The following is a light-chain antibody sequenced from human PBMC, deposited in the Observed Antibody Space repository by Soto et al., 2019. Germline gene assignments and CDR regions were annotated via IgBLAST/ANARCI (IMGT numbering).Light chain of an antibody. Sequence: ENVLTQSPGTLSLSPGDRATLSCRASQTVSSSYLTWYQHKPGQAPRLLIYGAFSRATGIPDRFSGSGSGTDFTLTISRLEPEDFAVYYCQHFGSSPLYTFCPGTKLEIK. CDR1: QTVSSSY. J-gene: IGKJ2*01. V-gene: IGKV3-20*01. CDR3: QHFGSSPLYT. CDR2: GAF.